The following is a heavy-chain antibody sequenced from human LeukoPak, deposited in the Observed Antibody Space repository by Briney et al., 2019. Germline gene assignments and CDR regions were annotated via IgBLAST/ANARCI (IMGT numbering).Heavy chain of an antibody. V-gene: IGHV3-7*01. Sequence: GGSLRLSCAASGFAFESYWMSWVRQAPGKGLEWVANIKQDGSEKYYVDSVKGRFTISRDNAKNSLYLQMNSLRAEDTAVYYCARGSTGIWGQGTMVTVCS. CDR1: GFAFESYW. J-gene: IGHJ3*02. D-gene: IGHD2-8*02. CDR3: ARGSTGI. CDR2: IKQDGSEK.